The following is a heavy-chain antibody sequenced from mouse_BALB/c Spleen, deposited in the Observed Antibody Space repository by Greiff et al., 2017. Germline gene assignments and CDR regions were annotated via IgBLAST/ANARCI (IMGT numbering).Heavy chain of an antibody. CDR1: GFNIKDYY. CDR2: IDPENGNT. Sequence: VQLKESGAELVRPGALVKLSCKASGFNIKDYYMHWVKQRPEQGLEWIGWIDPENGNTIYDPKFQGKASITADTSSNTAYLQLSSLTSEDTAVYYCARHYGSSYVAWFAYWGQGTLVTVSA. D-gene: IGHD1-1*01. CDR3: ARHYGSSYVAWFAY. J-gene: IGHJ3*01. V-gene: IGHV14-1*02.